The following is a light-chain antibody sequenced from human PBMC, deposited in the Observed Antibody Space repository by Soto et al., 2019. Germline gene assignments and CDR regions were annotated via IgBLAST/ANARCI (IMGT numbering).Light chain of an antibody. CDR2: ASS. V-gene: IGKV1-39*01. J-gene: IGKJ1*01. CDR3: QQYNSLWT. CDR1: QSISSY. Sequence: DIQMTQSPSSLSASVRDRVTITCRASQSISSYLNWYQQKPGKAPKLLIYASSSLQSGVPSRFSGSGSGTEFTLTISSLQPDDFATYYCQQYNSLWTFGQGTKVDIK.